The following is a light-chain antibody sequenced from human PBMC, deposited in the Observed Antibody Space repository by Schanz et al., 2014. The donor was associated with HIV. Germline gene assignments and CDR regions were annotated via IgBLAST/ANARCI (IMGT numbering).Light chain of an antibody. CDR3: QQYNDWPPAYT. CDR2: VAS. Sequence: IVLTQSPGTLSLSPGDKATLSCKASQSINNDYLAWYQQKPGQAPRLLIYVASIRASGVPERFSGSGSGTDFTLTISSLEPEDFAVYYCQQYNDWPPAYTFGQGTKLEI. CDR1: QSINNDY. V-gene: IGKV3D-20*02. J-gene: IGKJ2*01.